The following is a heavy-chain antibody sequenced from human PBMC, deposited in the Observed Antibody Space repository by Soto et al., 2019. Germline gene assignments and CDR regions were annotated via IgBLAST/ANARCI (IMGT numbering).Heavy chain of an antibody. D-gene: IGHD2-15*01. J-gene: IGHJ5*02. Sequence: SETLSLTCTVSGGSISSGGYYWSWIRQHPGKGLEWIGYIYYSGSTYYNPSLKSRVTISVDTSKNQFSLKLSSVTAADTAAYYCARARTVVVAAAYVNWFDPWGQGTLVTVS. CDR2: IYYSGST. CDR1: GGSISSGGYY. CDR3: ARARTVVVAAAYVNWFDP. V-gene: IGHV4-31*03.